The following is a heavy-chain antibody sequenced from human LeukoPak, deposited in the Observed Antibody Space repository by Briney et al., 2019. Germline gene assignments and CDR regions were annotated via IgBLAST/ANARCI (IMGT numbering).Heavy chain of an antibody. Sequence: PSETLSLTCTVSGGSISSSSYYWGWIRQPPGKGLEWIGSIYYSGSTYYNPSLKSRVTISVDTSKNQFPLKLSSVTAADTAVYYCARRIAIVTMIVVVTDYYFDYWGQGTLVTVSS. CDR2: IYYSGST. J-gene: IGHJ4*02. CDR1: GGSISSSSYY. V-gene: IGHV4-39*01. CDR3: ARRIAIVTMIVVVTDYYFDY. D-gene: IGHD3-22*01.